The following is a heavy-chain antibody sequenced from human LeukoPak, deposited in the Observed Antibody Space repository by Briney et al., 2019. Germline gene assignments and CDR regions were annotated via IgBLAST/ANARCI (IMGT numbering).Heavy chain of an antibody. CDR1: GFTFSSYA. D-gene: IGHD3-9*01. Sequence: GGSLRLSCAASGFTFSSYAMTWVRQAPGKGLEWVSAISGSGGSTYYADSVKGRFTISRDNSKNTLYLQMNSLRAEDTAVYYCAKVDILTGYPDYWGQGTLVTVSS. CDR3: AKVDILTGYPDY. CDR2: ISGSGGST. J-gene: IGHJ4*02. V-gene: IGHV3-23*01.